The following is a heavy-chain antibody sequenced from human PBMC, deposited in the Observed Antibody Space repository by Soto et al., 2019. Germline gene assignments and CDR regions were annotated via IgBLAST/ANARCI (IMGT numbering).Heavy chain of an antibody. J-gene: IGHJ4*02. CDR3: ARNKEGSTIFGVVLRGYFDY. V-gene: IGHV1-3*01. CDR1: GYTFTSYA. Sequence: ASVKVSCKASGYTFTSYAMHWVRQAPGQRLEWMGWINAGNGNTKYSQKFQGRVTITRNTSASTAYMELSSLRSEDAAVYYCARNKEGSTIFGVVLRGYFDYWGQGTLVTVSS. D-gene: IGHD3-3*01. CDR2: INAGNGNT.